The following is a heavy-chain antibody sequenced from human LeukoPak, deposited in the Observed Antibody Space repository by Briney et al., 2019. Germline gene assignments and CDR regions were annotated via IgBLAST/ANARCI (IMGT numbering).Heavy chain of an antibody. Sequence: PGGSLRLSCAASGFTVSRNYMTWVRQVLGKGLEWVSIIYSGGYTYADSVKGRFIISTDNSKNTLYLQLNSLRAEDTALYYCARGGGSWQNYLDYWGQGSLVTVSS. CDR1: GFTVSRNY. J-gene: IGHJ4*02. CDR2: IYSGGYT. V-gene: IGHV3-66*01. CDR3: ARGGGSWQNYLDY. D-gene: IGHD6-13*01.